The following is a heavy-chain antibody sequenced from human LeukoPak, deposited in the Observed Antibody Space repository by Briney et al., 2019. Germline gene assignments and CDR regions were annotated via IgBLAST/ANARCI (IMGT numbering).Heavy chain of an antibody. CDR1: GFTFSDYW. J-gene: IGHJ4*02. D-gene: IGHD4-17*01. V-gene: IGHV3-23*01. Sequence: GGSLRLSCAASGFTFSDYWMTWVRQAPGKGLEWVSAISGSGGSTYYADSVKGRFTISRDNSKNTLYLQMNSLRAEDTAVYYCAKDPPTVTDSVVCGYFDYWGQGTLVTVSS. CDR3: AKDPPTVTDSVVCGYFDY. CDR2: ISGSGGST.